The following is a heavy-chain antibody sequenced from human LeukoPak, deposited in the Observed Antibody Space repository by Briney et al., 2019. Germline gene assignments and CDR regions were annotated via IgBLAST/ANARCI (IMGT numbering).Heavy chain of an antibody. CDR3: SKYDIVTGPFDY. D-gene: IGHD3-9*01. J-gene: IGHJ4*02. Sequence: GGTLRLSCAASGFTFSSYGMSWVRQAPGKGLEWVSAISGSGGSTYYADSVKGRFTISRDNSKNTLYLQMNSLRAEDTAVYYCSKYDIVTGPFDYWGQGTLVTVSS. CDR1: GFTFSSYG. V-gene: IGHV3-23*01. CDR2: ISGSGGST.